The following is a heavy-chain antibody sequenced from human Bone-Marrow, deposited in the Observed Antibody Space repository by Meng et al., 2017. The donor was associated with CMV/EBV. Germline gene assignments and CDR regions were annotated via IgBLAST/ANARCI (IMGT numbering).Heavy chain of an antibody. Sequence: GESLKISCAASGFTFSSYSMNWVRQAPGKGLEWVSSISSSSTYIHYADSVKGRFTISRDNAKNSLYLQVNSLRAEDTAVYYCARARTGWDLLMADWGQGTLVTVSS. D-gene: IGHD1-26*01. CDR3: ARARTGWDLLMAD. J-gene: IGHJ4*02. CDR2: ISSSSTYI. CDR1: GFTFSSYS. V-gene: IGHV3-21*01.